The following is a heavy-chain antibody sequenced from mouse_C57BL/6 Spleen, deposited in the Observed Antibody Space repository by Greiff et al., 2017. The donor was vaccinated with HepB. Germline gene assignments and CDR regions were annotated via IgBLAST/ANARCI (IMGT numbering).Heavy chain of an antibody. V-gene: IGHV2-2*01. CDR1: GFSLTSYG. D-gene: IGHD2-2*01. J-gene: IGHJ4*01. Sequence: VQLQESGPGLVQPSQSLSITCTVSGFSLTSYGVHWVRQSPGKGLEWLGVIWSGGSTDYNAAFISRLSISKDNSKSQVFFKMNSLQADDTAIYYCARRGYRYAMDYWGQGTSVTVSS. CDR2: IWSGGST. CDR3: ARRGYRYAMDY.